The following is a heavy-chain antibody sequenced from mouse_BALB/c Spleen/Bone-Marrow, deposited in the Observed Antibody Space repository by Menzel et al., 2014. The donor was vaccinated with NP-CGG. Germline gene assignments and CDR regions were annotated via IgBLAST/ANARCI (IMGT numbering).Heavy chain of an antibody. CDR1: GYTFSSYW. J-gene: IGHJ2*01. CDR3: ARGTYRYYLDY. V-gene: IGHV1-9*01. Sequence: VQLQQSGAELMKPGASVKISCKATGYTFSSYWIEWVKRRPGHGLEWIGEILPGSGTTNYNEKFKGKATFTADTSSNTAYMQLSSLTSEDSAVYYCARGTYRYYLDYWGQGTTLTVSS. CDR2: ILPGSGTT. D-gene: IGHD2-14*01.